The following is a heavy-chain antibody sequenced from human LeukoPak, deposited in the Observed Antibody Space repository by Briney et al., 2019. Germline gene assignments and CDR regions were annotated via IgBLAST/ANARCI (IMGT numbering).Heavy chain of an antibody. D-gene: IGHD3-22*01. J-gene: IGHJ4*02. CDR1: GFTFSSYS. CDR2: ISSSSSYI. V-gene: IGHV3-21*01. CDR3: ARGITMIVAVTAFDY. Sequence: PGGSLRLSCAASGFTFSSYSMNWVRQAPGKGLEWVSSISSSSSYIYYADSVKGRFTISRDNAKNSLYLQMNSLRAEDTAVYYCARGITMIVAVTAFDYWGQGTLVTVSS.